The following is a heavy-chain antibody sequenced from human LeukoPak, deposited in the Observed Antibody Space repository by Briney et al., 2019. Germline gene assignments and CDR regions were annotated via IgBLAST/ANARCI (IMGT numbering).Heavy chain of an antibody. CDR2: ISGTSSYI. CDR3: ASGVVSAY. J-gene: IGHJ4*02. D-gene: IGHD3-3*01. Sequence: YPGGSLRLSCTASGFSVSSNYMTWVRQAPGKGLEWVSFISGTSSYIYYAESVKGRFTISRDNAESSLYLQMNSLRAEDTAVYYCASGVVSAYWGQGTLVTVSS. CDR1: GFSVSSNY. V-gene: IGHV3-21*01.